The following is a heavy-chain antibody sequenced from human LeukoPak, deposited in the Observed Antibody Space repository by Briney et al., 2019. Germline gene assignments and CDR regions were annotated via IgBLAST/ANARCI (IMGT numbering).Heavy chain of an antibody. CDR3: AKGGYTYGGQLFDY. V-gene: IGHV3-43*02. CDR2: ISGDGGAT. D-gene: IGHD5-18*01. Sequence: GGSLRLSCAASGFTFDDYVMHWVRQAPGKGLEWVSFISGDGGATYYADSAKGRFTISRDNGRKSLYLQMHSLRTEDTALYYCAKGGYTYGGQLFDYWGQGTLVTVSS. J-gene: IGHJ4*02. CDR1: GFTFDDYV.